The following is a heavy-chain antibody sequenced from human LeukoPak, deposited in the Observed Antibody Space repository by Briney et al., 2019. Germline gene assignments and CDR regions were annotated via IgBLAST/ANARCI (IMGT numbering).Heavy chain of an antibody. CDR1: GYTFTSYY. V-gene: IGHV1-46*01. J-gene: IGHJ5*02. CDR2: INPSGGST. CDR3: ARDMVRGVMSAATWFDP. Sequence: EASVKVSCKASGYTFTSYYMHWVRQAPGQGLEWMGIINPSGGSTSYAQKFQGRVTMTRDMSTSTVYMELSSLRSEDTAVYYCARDMVRGVMSAATWFDPWGQGTLVTVSS. D-gene: IGHD3-10*01.